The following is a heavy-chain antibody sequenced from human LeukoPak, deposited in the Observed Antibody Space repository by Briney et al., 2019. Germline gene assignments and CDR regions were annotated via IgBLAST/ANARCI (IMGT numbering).Heavy chain of an antibody. CDR3: ARIRVFGDSNWFEL. Sequence: ESLKISCNGSGCSFTSYWIGWVRQMPGKGLEWMGIIYPGDADTRYSPSFQGQVTISADKSISTAYLQWSSLKAADTAVYYCARIRVFGDSNWFELWGEGTLVRLSS. V-gene: IGHV5-51*01. D-gene: IGHD3-10*01. CDR1: GCSFTSYW. J-gene: IGHJ5*02. CDR2: IYPGDADT.